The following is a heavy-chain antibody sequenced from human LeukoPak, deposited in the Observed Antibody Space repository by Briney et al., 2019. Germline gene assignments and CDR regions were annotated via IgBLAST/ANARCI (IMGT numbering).Heavy chain of an antibody. V-gene: IGHV4-34*01. CDR1: GGSFSGYY. D-gene: IGHD5-24*01. J-gene: IGHJ5*02. CDR2: INHSGST. Sequence: SETLSLTCAVYGGSFSGYYWSWIRQPPGKGLEWIGEINHSGSTNYNPSLKSRVTISVDTSKNQFSLKLSSVTAAGTAVYYCARGGYKFPLHHWGQGTLVTVSS. CDR3: ARGGYKFPLHH.